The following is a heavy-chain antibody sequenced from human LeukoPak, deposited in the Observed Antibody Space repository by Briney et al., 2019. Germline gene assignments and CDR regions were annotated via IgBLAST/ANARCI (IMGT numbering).Heavy chain of an antibody. V-gene: IGHV3-23*01. CDR1: GFTFSSYA. J-gene: IGHJ4*02. CDR3: AKGGRGGGDWGLDY. CDR2: ISDSGGNT. Sequence: GGSLRLSCAASGFTFSSYAMSWVRQAPGKGLEWVSAISDSGGNTYYADSVKGRFTISRDNSKNTLYVQMTSLRAEDTAVYYCAKGGRGGGDWGLDYWGQGTLVTVSS. D-gene: IGHD2-21*02.